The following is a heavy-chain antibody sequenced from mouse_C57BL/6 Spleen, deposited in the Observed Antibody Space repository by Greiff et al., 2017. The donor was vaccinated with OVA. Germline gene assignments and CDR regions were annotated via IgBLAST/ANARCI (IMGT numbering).Heavy chain of an antibody. CDR3: ARSSYYYGSSYYWYFDV. CDR1: GFTFTDYY. CDR2: IRNKANGYTT. J-gene: IGHJ1*03. Sequence: EVHLVESGGGLVQPGGSLSLSCAASGFTFTDYYMSWVRQPPGKALEWLGFIRNKANGYTTEYSASVKGRFTISRDNSQSILYLQMNALRAEDSATYYCARSSYYYGSSYYWYFDVWGTGTTVTVSS. V-gene: IGHV7-3*01. D-gene: IGHD1-1*01.